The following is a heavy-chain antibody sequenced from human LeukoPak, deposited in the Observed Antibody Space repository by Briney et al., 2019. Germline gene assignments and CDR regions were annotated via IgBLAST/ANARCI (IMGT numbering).Heavy chain of an antibody. D-gene: IGHD3-22*01. V-gene: IGHV3-74*01. CDR3: ARNDPDSSED. Sequence: AGGSLRLSCAASGFTFSSHWMHWVRQAPGKGLVWVSRINSDGSSTTYADSVKGRFTISRDNAKSTAYLQMNSLRSEDTAVYYCARNDPDSSEDWGQGTLVTVSS. CDR2: INSDGSST. CDR1: GFTFSSHW. J-gene: IGHJ4*02.